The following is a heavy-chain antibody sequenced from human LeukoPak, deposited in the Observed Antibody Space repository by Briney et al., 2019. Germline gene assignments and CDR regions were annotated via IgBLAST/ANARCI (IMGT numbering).Heavy chain of an antibody. V-gene: IGHV1-24*01. J-gene: IGHJ5*02. Sequence: ASVKVSCEVSGYTLTELSMHWVRQAPGKGLEWMGGFDPEDGETIYAQKFQGRVTMTEDTSTDTAYMELSSLRSEDTAVYYCATRGVEMATISSWGQGTLVTVSS. CDR2: FDPEDGET. CDR3: ATRGVEMATISS. D-gene: IGHD5-24*01. CDR1: GYTLTELS.